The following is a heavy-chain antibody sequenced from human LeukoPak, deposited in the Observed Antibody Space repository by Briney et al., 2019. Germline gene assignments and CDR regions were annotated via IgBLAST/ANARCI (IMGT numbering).Heavy chain of an antibody. V-gene: IGHV1-2*04. D-gene: IGHD2-15*01. CDR2: INPNSGGT. J-gene: IGHJ3*02. Sequence: ASVKGSCKASGYTFTGSYMHWVRQAPGQGLEWIGWINPNSGGTNYAQKFQGWVTMTRDTSISTAYMELSRLRSDDTAVYYCARGDSGWSDNAFDIWGQGTMVTVSS. CDR3: ARGDSGWSDNAFDI. CDR1: GYTFTGSY.